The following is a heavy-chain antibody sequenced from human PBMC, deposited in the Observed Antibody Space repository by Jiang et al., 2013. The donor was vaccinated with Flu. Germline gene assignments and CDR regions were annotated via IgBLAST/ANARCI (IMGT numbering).Heavy chain of an antibody. CDR3: AKASSLLWFGESYFDY. Sequence: QLLESGGGVVQPGRSLRLSCAASGFTFSSYGMHWVRQAPGKGLEWVAVISYDGSNKYYADSVKGRFTISRDNSKNTLYLQMNSLRAEDTAVYYCAKASSLLWFGESYFDYWGQGTLVTVSS. J-gene: IGHJ4*02. V-gene: IGHV3-30*18. CDR2: ISYDGSNK. D-gene: IGHD3-10*01. CDR1: GFTFSSYG.